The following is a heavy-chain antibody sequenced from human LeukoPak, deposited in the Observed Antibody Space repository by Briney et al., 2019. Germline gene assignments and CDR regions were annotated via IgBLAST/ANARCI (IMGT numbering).Heavy chain of an antibody. CDR2: VSFSGHT. CDR1: GDAVSSSTTY. V-gene: IGHV4-61*01. Sequence: SRTLSLTRTVSGDAVSSSTTYGDWIRQPPGKGLEWSGYVSFSGHTNYNPSLSSRVTISVDTSKYQFSLKLSSVTAADTDVYYCARERREWLGNLLLPDGMDVWGKGTTVTVSS. D-gene: IGHD3-10*01. J-gene: IGHJ6*04. CDR3: ARERREWLGNLLLPDGMDV.